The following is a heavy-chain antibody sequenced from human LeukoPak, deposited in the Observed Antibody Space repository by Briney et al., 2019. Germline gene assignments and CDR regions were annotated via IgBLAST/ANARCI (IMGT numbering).Heavy chain of an antibody. J-gene: IGHJ4*02. D-gene: IGHD2-21*01. Sequence: GESLKISCKGSGYSFTNSWISWVRQMPGKGLEWMGRIDPSDSYTNYSPSFQGHVTISADKSISTAYLQWSSLKASDTAMYYCACGHAYFDYWGQGTLSPSPQ. CDR2: IDPSDSYT. CDR1: GYSFTNSW. CDR3: ACGHAYFDY. V-gene: IGHV5-10-1*01.